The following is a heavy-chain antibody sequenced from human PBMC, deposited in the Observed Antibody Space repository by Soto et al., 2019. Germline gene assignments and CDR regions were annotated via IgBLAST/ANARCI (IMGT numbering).Heavy chain of an antibody. CDR1: GGSISSSSYY. D-gene: IGHD5-18*01. J-gene: IGHJ6*02. CDR3: ARHFGGDSYGPWDYYYGMDV. CDR2: IYYSGST. Sequence: PSETLSLTCTVSGGSISSSSYYWGWIRQPPGKGLEWIGSIYYSGSTYYNPSLKSRVTISVDTSKNQFSLKLSSVTAADTAVYYCARHFGGDSYGPWDYYYGMDVWGQGTTVTVSS. V-gene: IGHV4-39*01.